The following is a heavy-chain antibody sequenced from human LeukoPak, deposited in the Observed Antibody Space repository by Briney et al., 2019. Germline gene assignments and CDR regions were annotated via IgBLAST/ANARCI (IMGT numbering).Heavy chain of an antibody. CDR1: GYTFTSYD. V-gene: IGHV1-8*01. Sequence: GASVKVSCKASGYTFTSYDINWVREATGQGLEWVGWMNPNSGNTGYAQKFQGRVTMTRNTSISTAYMELSSLRSEDTAVYYCARVHYYGSGSYVYYYYGMDVWGQGTTVTVSS. J-gene: IGHJ6*02. CDR3: ARVHYYGSGSYVYYYYGMDV. CDR2: MNPNSGNT. D-gene: IGHD3-10*01.